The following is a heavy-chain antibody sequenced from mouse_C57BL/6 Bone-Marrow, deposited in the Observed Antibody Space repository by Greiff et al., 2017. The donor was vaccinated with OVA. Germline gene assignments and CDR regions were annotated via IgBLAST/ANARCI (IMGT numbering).Heavy chain of an antibody. CDR1: GFTFSSYA. CDR2: ISDGGSYT. Sequence: EVTLVESGGGLVKPGGSLKLSCAASGFTFSSYAMSWVRQTPEKRLEWVATISDGGSYTYYPDNVKGRFTISRDNAKNNLYLQMSHLKSEDTAMYYCARDPLYYGSSSWFAYWGQGTLVTVSA. D-gene: IGHD1-1*01. CDR3: ARDPLYYGSSSWFAY. V-gene: IGHV5-4*01. J-gene: IGHJ3*01.